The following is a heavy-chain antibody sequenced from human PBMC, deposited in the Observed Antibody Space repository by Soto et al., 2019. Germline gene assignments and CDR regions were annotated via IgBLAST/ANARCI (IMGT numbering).Heavy chain of an antibody. J-gene: IGHJ3*02. CDR1: GGTFSSYA. Sequence: ASVKVTCKSSGGTFSSYAIIWVRQAPGQGLEWMGGIIPIFGTANYAQKFQGRVTITADESTSTAYMELSSLRSEDTAVYYCARDQPPYYYDSSGYDAFDIWGQGTMVTVSS. D-gene: IGHD3-22*01. CDR3: ARDQPPYYYDSSGYDAFDI. V-gene: IGHV1-69*13. CDR2: IIPIFGTA.